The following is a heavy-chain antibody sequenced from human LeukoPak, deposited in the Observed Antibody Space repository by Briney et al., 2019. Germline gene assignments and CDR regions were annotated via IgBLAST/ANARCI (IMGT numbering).Heavy chain of an antibody. J-gene: IGHJ3*02. D-gene: IGHD2-15*01. Sequence: PGGSLRLSCAASGFTFSSYAMSWVRQAPGKGLEWVSAISGSGGSTYYADSVKGRFTISRDNSKNTLYLQMNSLRAEDTAVYYGAKVGLVVVAANRGEDGFDIWGQGTRVTGSS. CDR2: ISGSGGST. CDR1: GFTFSSYA. V-gene: IGHV3-23*01. CDR3: AKVGLVVVAANRGEDGFDI.